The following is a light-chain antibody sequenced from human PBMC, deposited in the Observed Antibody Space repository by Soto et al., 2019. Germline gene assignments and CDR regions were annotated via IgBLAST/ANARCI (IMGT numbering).Light chain of an antibody. J-gene: IGLJ1*01. CDR1: SSDVGGYNY. Sequence: QSVLTQPASVSGSPGQSISISCTGTSSDVGGYNYVSWYQQHPGKAPKLMIYDVSNRPSGVSNRFSGSKSGNTASLTISGLQAEDEADYYCSSYTRTSTGVFRTGTKVTVL. CDR3: SSYTRTSTGV. V-gene: IGLV2-14*01. CDR2: DVS.